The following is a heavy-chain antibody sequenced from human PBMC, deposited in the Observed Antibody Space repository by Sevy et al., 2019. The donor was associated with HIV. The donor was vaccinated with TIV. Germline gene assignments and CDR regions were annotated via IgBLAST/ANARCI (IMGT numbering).Heavy chain of an antibody. CDR2: ISSSSDSSRTL. V-gene: IGHV3-48*01. CDR3: ARPDLSGWYFDF. J-gene: IGHJ4*01. Sequence: GGSLRLSCVASGFTFSSYSMNWVRQAPGKGLEWVSYISSSSDSSRTLYYADSVKGRFSISRDNAKNSVHLQMTSLRVEDTAVYYCARPDLSGWYFDFSGHGTVVTVSS. D-gene: IGHD6-19*01. CDR1: GFTFSSYS.